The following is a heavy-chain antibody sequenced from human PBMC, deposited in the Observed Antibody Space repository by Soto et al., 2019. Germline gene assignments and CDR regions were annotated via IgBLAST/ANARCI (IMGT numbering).Heavy chain of an antibody. J-gene: IGHJ6*02. Sequence: QVQLQESGPGLVKPSGTLSLTCAVSGGSISSSNWWSWVRQPPGKGLERIGEIYHSGSTNYNPSLKGRVTMSVDQSKNQFPLKLSSVPAADTAVYYCGRGLYDSSGRHYGMDVWGQGTTVTVSS. V-gene: IGHV4-4*02. CDR3: GRGLYDSSGRHYGMDV. CDR2: IYHSGST. D-gene: IGHD3-22*01. CDR1: GGSISSSNW.